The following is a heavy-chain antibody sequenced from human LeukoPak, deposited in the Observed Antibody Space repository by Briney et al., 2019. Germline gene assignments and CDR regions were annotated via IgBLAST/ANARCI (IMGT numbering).Heavy chain of an antibody. V-gene: IGHV3-21*01. D-gene: IGHD6-19*01. CDR2: ISSSSSYI. CDR3: ARVSVAGIIDY. J-gene: IGHJ4*02. Sequence: GGSLRLSWATSGFTFSSYSMNWVRQASGKGLEWGSSISSSSSYIYYADSVKGRFTISRDNAKNSLYLQMNSLRAEDTAVYYCARVSVAGIIDYWGQGTLVIVSS. CDR1: GFTFSSYS.